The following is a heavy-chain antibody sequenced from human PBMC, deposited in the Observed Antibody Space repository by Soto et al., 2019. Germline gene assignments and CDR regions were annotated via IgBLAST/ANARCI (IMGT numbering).Heavy chain of an antibody. CDR1: GYTLTELS. J-gene: IGHJ4*02. CDR2: FDPEDGET. Sequence: ASVKVSCKVSGYTLTELSMHWVRQAPGKGLEWMGGFDPEDGETIYAQKFQGRVTMTEDTSTDTAYMELSSLRSEDTAVYYCATVSSRWARSGGSCYFYWGQGTLVTVSS. CDR3: ATVSSRWARSGGSCYFY. V-gene: IGHV1-24*01. D-gene: IGHD2-15*01.